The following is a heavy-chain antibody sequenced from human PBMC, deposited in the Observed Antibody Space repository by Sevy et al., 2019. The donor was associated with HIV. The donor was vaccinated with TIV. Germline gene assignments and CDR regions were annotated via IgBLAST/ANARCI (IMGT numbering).Heavy chain of an antibody. Sequence: GGSLRLSCAASGFTFSDYYMSWIRQAPGKGLEWVSYISSSGSTIYYADSVKGRFTISRDNAKNSLYLQMNSLRAEDTAVYYCARESFKRVVVAATPPDYWGQGTLVTVSS. CDR3: ARESFKRVVVAATPPDY. CDR2: ISSSGSTI. CDR1: GFTFSDYY. D-gene: IGHD2-15*01. J-gene: IGHJ4*02. V-gene: IGHV3-11*04.